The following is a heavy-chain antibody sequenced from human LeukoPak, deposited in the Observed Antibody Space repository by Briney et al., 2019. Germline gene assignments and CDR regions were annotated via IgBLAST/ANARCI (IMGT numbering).Heavy chain of an antibody. J-gene: IGHJ5*02. CDR3: AKDPDPKTGAYWFDP. CDR2: ISAYNGNT. D-gene: IGHD1-26*01. CDR1: GYTFTGYG. V-gene: IGHV1-18*01. Sequence: GASVKVSCKASGYTFTGYGISWVRQAPGQGLEWMGWISAYNGNTNYAQKLQGRVTMTTDTSTSTAYMELRSLRSDDTAVYYCAKDPDPKTGAYWFDPWGQGTLVTVSS.